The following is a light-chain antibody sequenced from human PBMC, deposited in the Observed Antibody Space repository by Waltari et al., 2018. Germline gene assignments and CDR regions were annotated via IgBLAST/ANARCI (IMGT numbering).Light chain of an antibody. CDR2: EDN. CDR3: QVWDANTDPGV. V-gene: IGLV3-21*01. CDR1: NIESKS. J-gene: IGLJ1*01. Sequence: SYVLTQPPSVSVAPGETARITCGGNNIESKSVHWYRQRQGQAPVVVISEDNERAAGIPERIAGSNSGNTATLTISRVEAGDEADYYCQVWDANTDPGVFGTGTEVTVL.